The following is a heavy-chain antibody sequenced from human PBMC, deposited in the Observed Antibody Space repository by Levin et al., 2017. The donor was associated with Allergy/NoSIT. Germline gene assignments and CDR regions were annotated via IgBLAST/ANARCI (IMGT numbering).Heavy chain of an antibody. V-gene: IGHV1-69*13. Sequence: SVKVSCKASGGTFSSYAISWVRQAPGQGLERMGGIIPIFGTANYAQKFQGRVTITADESTSTAYMELSSLRSEDTAVYYCARGVAAAGPPTDYWGQGTLVTVSS. CDR1: GGTFSSYA. D-gene: IGHD6-13*01. CDR3: ARGVAAAGPPTDY. CDR2: IIPIFGTA. J-gene: IGHJ4*02.